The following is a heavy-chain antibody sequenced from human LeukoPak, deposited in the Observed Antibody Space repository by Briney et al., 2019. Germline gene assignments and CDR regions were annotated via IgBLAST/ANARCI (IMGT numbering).Heavy chain of an antibody. J-gene: IGHJ4*02. Sequence: PSETLSLTCTVSGGSISRYYRSWIRQPPGKGLEWIGYIYYSGSTNYNPSLKSRVTISVDTSKNQFSLKLSSVTAADTAVYYCARVEFTSVFYPFDYWGQGTLVTVSS. V-gene: IGHV4-59*01. CDR3: ARVEFTSVFYPFDY. CDR1: GGSISRYY. D-gene: IGHD2-8*01. CDR2: IYYSGST.